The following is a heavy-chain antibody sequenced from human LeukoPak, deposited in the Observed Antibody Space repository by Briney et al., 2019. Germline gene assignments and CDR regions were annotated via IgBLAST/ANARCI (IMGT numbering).Heavy chain of an antibody. CDR3: TRGPRVSPPNPFDY. CDR2: TYPSGGA. D-gene: IGHD5/OR15-5a*01. CDR1: GGSISSYF. Sequence: SETLSLTCTVSGGSISSYFWSWIRQPAGKGLEWIGRTYPSGGANYNPSLKSRVTMSVDTSKNQFSLKLSSVTAADTAVYYCTRGPRVSPPNPFDYWGQGILVTVSS. V-gene: IGHV4-4*07. J-gene: IGHJ4*02.